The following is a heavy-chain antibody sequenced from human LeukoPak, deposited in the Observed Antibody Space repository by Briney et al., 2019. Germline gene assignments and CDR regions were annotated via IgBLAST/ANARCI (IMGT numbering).Heavy chain of an antibody. CDR3: ASDGPYIAVAGFNAFDI. CDR2: INPNSGGT. J-gene: IGHJ3*02. D-gene: IGHD6-19*01. Sequence: ASVKVSCKASGYTFTGYYMHWVRQAPGQGREWMGWINPNSGGTNYAQKFQGRVTMTRDTSISTAYMELSRLRSDDTAVYYCASDGPYIAVAGFNAFDIWGQGTMVTVSS. CDR1: GYTFTGYY. V-gene: IGHV1-2*02.